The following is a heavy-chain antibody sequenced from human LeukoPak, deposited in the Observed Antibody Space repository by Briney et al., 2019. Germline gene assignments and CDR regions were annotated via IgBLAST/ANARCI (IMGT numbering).Heavy chain of an antibody. CDR3: ARVVAVAGNDY. D-gene: IGHD6-19*01. J-gene: IGHJ4*02. CDR1: GFAFGSEA. V-gene: IGHV3-23*01. CDR2: ISPGGGTT. Sequence: GGSLRLSCAVSGFAFGSEAMSWVRQSPARGLEWVASISPGGGTTYYADYVKGRFTISRDNAKNSLYLQMNSLRAEDTAVYYCARVVAVAGNDYWGQGTLVTVSS.